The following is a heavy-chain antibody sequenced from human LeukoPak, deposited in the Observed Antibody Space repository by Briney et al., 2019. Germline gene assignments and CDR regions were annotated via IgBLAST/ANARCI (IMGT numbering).Heavy chain of an antibody. CDR3: ARSVTFSHYYYYYGMDV. CDR1: GVSISSGGDY. V-gene: IGHV4-31*03. J-gene: IGHJ6*02. Sequence: PSQTLSLTCTISGVSISSGGDYWSWIRQHPGKGLEWIGYISYSGSTHYNPSLKSRLTMSVHTSKNQFSLKLSSVTAADTAVYYCARSVTFSHYYYYYGMDVWGQGTTVTVSS. D-gene: IGHD5-18*01. CDR2: ISYSGST.